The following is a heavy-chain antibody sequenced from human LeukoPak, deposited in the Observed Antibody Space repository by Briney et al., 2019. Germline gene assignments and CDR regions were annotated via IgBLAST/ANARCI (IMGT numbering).Heavy chain of an antibody. V-gene: IGHV3-23*01. Sequence: GGSLRLSCAASGFTFSNYAMSWVRQAPGKGLEWVSAISGSGGSTYYADSVKGRFTISRDSSKNTLYLQMNSLRAEDTAVYYCAKGPLTEVAGTTWDYWGQGTLVTVSS. CDR2: ISGSGGST. J-gene: IGHJ4*02. D-gene: IGHD6-19*01. CDR1: GFTFSNYA. CDR3: AKGPLTEVAGTTWDY.